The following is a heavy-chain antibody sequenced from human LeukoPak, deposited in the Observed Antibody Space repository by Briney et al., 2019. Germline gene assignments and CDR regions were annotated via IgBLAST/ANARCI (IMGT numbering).Heavy chain of an antibody. CDR2: ISGSDGST. Sequence: GVSLRLSCAASGFTFRSYAMSWVRQARGKGLEWVSTISGSDGSTYYADSVKGRFTISRDNSKNTLYLQMDSLRVEDTAIYYCAKGRGYCTGGSCYSDYWGQGTLVTVSS. CDR1: GFTFRSYA. CDR3: AKGRGYCTGGSCYSDY. J-gene: IGHJ4*02. V-gene: IGHV3-23*01. D-gene: IGHD2-15*01.